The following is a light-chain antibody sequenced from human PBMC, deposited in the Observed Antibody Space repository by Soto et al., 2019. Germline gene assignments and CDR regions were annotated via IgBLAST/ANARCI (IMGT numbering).Light chain of an antibody. Sequence: EIVLIQSPATLALSPGGRATLSCRASQSVRSYLAWYQQKPGQAPRLLIYDASNRATGIPARLSGSGSGTDFTLTISSLEPEDFSVYYCQQRSNWPTFGQGTKVDIK. CDR2: DAS. CDR3: QQRSNWPT. V-gene: IGKV3-11*01. J-gene: IGKJ1*01. CDR1: QSVRSY.